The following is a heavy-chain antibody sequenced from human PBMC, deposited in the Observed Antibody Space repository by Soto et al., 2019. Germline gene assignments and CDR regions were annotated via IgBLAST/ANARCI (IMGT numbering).Heavy chain of an antibody. Sequence: EVQLVESGGGLVQPGGSLRLSCEASGFTFSRYWMNWVRQAPGRGLEWVANIKQDGGDKHYLDSVRGRLTISRDNAKNTVFLQMDSLRTEDTAVYYCAGGFGWYSDRWGRGTLVTVAS. CDR1: GFTFSRYW. V-gene: IGHV3-7*01. D-gene: IGHD3-10*01. J-gene: IGHJ2*01. CDR3: AGGFGWYSDR. CDR2: IKQDGGDK.